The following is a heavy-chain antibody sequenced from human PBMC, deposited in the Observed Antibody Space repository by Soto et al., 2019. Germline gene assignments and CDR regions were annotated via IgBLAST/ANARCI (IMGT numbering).Heavy chain of an antibody. D-gene: IGHD6-19*01. CDR1: GGSIGSGEYY. Sequence: SETLSLTCTVSGGSIGSGEYYWGWIRQPPGKGLEWIGIIYYRGSTYYNPSLKSRVTMSIDTSKNQFSLKLSSVTAADTAVYYCARTIPNSGFRRVMAVWGQGTTVTVSS. CDR3: ARTIPNSGFRRVMAV. CDR2: IYYRGST. J-gene: IGHJ6*02. V-gene: IGHV4-39*01.